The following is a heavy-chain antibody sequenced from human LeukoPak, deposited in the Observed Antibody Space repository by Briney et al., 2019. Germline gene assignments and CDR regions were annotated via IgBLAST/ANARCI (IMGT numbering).Heavy chain of an antibody. CDR1: GFIFSDYG. CDR2: IGGRGGST. V-gene: IGHV3-23*01. CDR3: ASLQKYYYGSGSYQPFDY. J-gene: IGHJ4*02. Sequence: GGSLRLSCAASGFIFSDYGMSWVRQAPGKGLEWVSTIGGRGGSTYYADSVKGRFTISRDNSKNTLYLQMNSLRAEDTAVYYCASLQKYYYGSGSYQPFDYWGQGTLVTVSS. D-gene: IGHD3-10*01.